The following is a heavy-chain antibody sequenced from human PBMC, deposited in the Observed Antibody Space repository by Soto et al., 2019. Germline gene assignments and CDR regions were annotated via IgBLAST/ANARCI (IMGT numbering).Heavy chain of an antibody. J-gene: IGHJ4*02. CDR2: INTDGSII. CDR3: AFSSGYSSGWYSYYFDY. D-gene: IGHD6-19*01. CDR1: GLIFSNYK. Sequence: GGSLRLSCAASGLIFSNYKMHWVRQAPGKGLVWVSRINTDGSIIDYADSVKGRFTISRDNSKNTLYLQMNSLRAEDTAVYYCAFSSGYSSGWYSYYFDYWGQGTLVTVSS. V-gene: IGHV3-74*01.